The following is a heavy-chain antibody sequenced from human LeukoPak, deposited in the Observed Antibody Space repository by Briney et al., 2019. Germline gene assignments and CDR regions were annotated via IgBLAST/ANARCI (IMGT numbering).Heavy chain of an antibody. V-gene: IGHV3-48*04. D-gene: IGHD4-11*01. CDR3: ARVSRGVTTSYYYYYMDV. CDR2: ISSSSSTI. Sequence: GGSLRLSCAASGFTFSSYSMNWVRQAPGKGLEWGSYISSSSSTIYYADSVKGRFTISRDNAKNSLYLQMNSLRAEDTAVYYCARVSRGVTTSYYYYYMDVWGKGTTVTVSS. CDR1: GFTFSSYS. J-gene: IGHJ6*03.